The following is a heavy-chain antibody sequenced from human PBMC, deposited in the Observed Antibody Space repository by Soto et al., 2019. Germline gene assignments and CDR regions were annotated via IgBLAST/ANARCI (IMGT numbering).Heavy chain of an antibody. J-gene: IGHJ4*02. D-gene: IGHD2-2*01. Sequence: PGESLKISCKGSGFTFTSYWIACVRQMPGKGLEWMGIIYPGDSDSSYSPSFQGQVTISADKSINTACLHWSSLKASDTAIYYCAKHEGYCSTTTCSNFDYWGQGTLVTVSS. CDR3: AKHEGYCSTTTCSNFDY. CDR1: GFTFTSYW. CDR2: IYPGDSDS. V-gene: IGHV5-51*01.